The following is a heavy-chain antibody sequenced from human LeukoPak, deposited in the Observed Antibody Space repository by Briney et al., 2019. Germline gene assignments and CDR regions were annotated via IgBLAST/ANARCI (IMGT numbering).Heavy chain of an antibody. J-gene: IGHJ4*02. CDR3: ARASSYYDFWSGYLGLLDY. CDR2: ISSSSSYI. D-gene: IGHD3-3*01. CDR1: GFTFSSYS. Sequence: GGSLRLSCAASGFTFSSYSMNWVRQAPGKGLEWVSSISSSSSYIYYADSVKGRFTISRDNAKNSLYLQMNSLRAEDTAVYYCARASSYYDFWSGYLGLLDYWGQGTLVTVSS. V-gene: IGHV3-21*01.